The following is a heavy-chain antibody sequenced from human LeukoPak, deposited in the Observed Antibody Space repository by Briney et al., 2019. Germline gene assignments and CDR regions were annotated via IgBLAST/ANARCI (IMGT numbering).Heavy chain of an antibody. CDR2: IYYSGST. CDR3: ARARTLESGANWFDP. D-gene: IGHD1-1*01. V-gene: IGHV4-31*03. Sequence: SQTLSLTCTVSGGSISSGGYYWSWIRQHPGKGLEWIGYIYYSGSTYYNPSLKSRVTISVDTSKNQFSLKLSSVTAADTAVYYCARARTLESGANWFDPWGQGTLVTVSS. J-gene: IGHJ5*02. CDR1: GGSISSGGYY.